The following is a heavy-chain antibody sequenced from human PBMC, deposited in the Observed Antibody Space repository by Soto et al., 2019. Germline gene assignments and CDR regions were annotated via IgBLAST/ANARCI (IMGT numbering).Heavy chain of an antibody. D-gene: IGHD6-13*01. CDR1: GDTFNSYG. V-gene: IGHV1-69*01. CDR2: IVPMFGTT. J-gene: IGHJ3*01. Sequence: QVQLVQSGPELKKPGSSVKVSCKAPGDTFNSYGISWVRQAPGQGLEWMGGIVPMFGTTNLALKFEDRVTITADELTTTVYMEIRGLTAEDTAVYYCARDLADVHLWDAFDVWGHGTRVTVSS. CDR3: ARDLADVHLWDAFDV.